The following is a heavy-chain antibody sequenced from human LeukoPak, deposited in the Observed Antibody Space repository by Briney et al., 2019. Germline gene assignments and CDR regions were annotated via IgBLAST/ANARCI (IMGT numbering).Heavy chain of an antibody. CDR2: IYYSGST. CDR3: ARHPRVLRYFDWLFLN. CDR1: GGSFSGYY. D-gene: IGHD3-9*01. Sequence: PSETLSLTCAVYGGSFSGYYWSWIRQPPGKGLEWIGSIYYSGSTYYNPSLKSRVTISVDTSKNQFSLKLSSVTAADTAVYYCARHPRVLRYFDWLFLNWGQGTLVTVSS. J-gene: IGHJ4*02. V-gene: IGHV4-34*01.